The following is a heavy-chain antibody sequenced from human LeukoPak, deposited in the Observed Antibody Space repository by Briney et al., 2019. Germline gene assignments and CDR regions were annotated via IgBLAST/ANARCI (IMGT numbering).Heavy chain of an antibody. V-gene: IGHV3-48*01. J-gene: IGHJ6*04. Sequence: GGSLRLSCAASGFTFSSYNMNWVRQAPGKGLEWVSYISSSNSTIYYADSLKGRFTISRDNAKNSLYLQMNSLRAEDTAVYYCAELGITMIGGVWGKGTTVTISS. CDR3: AELGITMIGGV. CDR1: GFTFSSYN. CDR2: ISSSNSTI. D-gene: IGHD3-10*02.